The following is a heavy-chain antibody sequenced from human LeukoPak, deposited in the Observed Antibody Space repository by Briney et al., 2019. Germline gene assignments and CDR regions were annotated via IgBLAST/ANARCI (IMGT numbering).Heavy chain of an antibody. CDR1: GGSISSSSYS. J-gene: IGHJ3*02. V-gene: IGHV4-39*01. Sequence: SETLSLTCTVSGGSISSSSYSWGWIRQPPGKGLEWIGSIYYSGSTYYNPSLKSRVTISVDTSKNQFSLKLSSVTAADTAVYYCARKRQQLVLHDAFDIWGQGTMVTVSS. CDR2: IYYSGST. D-gene: IGHD6-13*01. CDR3: ARKRQQLVLHDAFDI.